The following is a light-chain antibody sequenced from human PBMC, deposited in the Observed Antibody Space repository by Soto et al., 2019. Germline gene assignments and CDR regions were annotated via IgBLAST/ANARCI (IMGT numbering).Light chain of an antibody. CDR2: EVS. Sequence: QSALTQPPSASGSPGQSVTISCTGTSSDVGGYNYVSWYQQHPGKAPKLMIYEVSKRPSGVPDRFSGSKSGNTASLTVSGLQVEDEDDYYCSSYAGSNNVVFGGGTKLTVL. J-gene: IGLJ3*02. CDR1: SSDVGGYNY. V-gene: IGLV2-8*01. CDR3: SSYAGSNNVV.